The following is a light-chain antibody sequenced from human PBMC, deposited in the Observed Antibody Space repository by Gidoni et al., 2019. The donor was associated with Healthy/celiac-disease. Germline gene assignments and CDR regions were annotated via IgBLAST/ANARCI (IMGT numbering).Light chain of an antibody. CDR2: KDS. CDR1: AFPKQY. CDR3: QSADSSGTYVV. J-gene: IGLJ2*01. Sequence: SYKLTQPPSVSVSPGQTARITCSGDAFPKQYAYWYQQTPGQAPVLVIYKDSERPSGIPERFSGSSSGTTVTLTISGVQAEDEADYYCQSADSSGTYVVFGGGTKLTVL. V-gene: IGLV3-25*03.